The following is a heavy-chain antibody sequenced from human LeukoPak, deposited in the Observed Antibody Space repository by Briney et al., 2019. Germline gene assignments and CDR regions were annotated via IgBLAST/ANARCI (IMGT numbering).Heavy chain of an antibody. CDR3: AKGISGYAHDAFDI. CDR1: GFTFSSYG. D-gene: IGHD5-12*01. Sequence: GRSLRLSCAASGFTFSSYGIHWVRQAPGKGLEWVAVISYDGSNKYYVDSVKGRFTISRDNSKNTLYLQMNSLRAEDTAVYYCAKGISGYAHDAFDIWGQGTIVTVSS. CDR2: ISYDGSNK. V-gene: IGHV3-30*18. J-gene: IGHJ3*02.